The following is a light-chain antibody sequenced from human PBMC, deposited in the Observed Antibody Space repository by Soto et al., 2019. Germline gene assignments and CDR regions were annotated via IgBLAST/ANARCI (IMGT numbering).Light chain of an antibody. CDR1: SSDIGSYDY. CDR2: DVS. CDR3: SSYTSSSTAV. Sequence: QSALTQPDSVSGSPGQSIAISCTGTSSDIGSYDYVSWYQQHPGKAPKLMIYDVSNRPSGVSNRFSGSKSGNTASLTISGLQAEDEADYYCSSYTSSSTAVFGTGTKLTVL. V-gene: IGLV2-14*01. J-gene: IGLJ1*01.